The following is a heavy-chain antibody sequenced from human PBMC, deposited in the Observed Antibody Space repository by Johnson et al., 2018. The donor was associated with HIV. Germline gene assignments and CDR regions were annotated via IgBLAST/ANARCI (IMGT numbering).Heavy chain of an antibody. D-gene: IGHD2-8*01. CDR1: RFTFSNYA. Sequence: QVQLVESGGGGVQPGKSLRLSCSASRFTFSNYAMNWVRQAPGKGLEWMAIISYDGSNKNYADSVKGRFTISRDNSKNTLYLQLNNLRAEDTAVYYCARVAFLQVYVSDDAFDIWGQGTMVTVSS. CDR3: ARVAFLQVYVSDDAFDI. CDR2: ISYDGSNK. J-gene: IGHJ3*02. V-gene: IGHV3-30*03.